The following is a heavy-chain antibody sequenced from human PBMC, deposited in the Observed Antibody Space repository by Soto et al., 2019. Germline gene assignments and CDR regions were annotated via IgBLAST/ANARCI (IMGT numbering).Heavy chain of an antibody. J-gene: IGHJ5*02. CDR3: ARDSSGTGVLLHNWFDP. Sequence: GGSLRLSCAASGFTFSSYWMHWVRQAPGKGLVWVSRINSDGSSTSYADSVKGRFTISRDNAKNTLYLQMNSLRAEDTAVYYCARDSSGTGVLLHNWFDPWGQGTLVTVSS. CDR2: INSDGSST. D-gene: IGHD3-10*01. V-gene: IGHV3-74*01. CDR1: GFTFSSYW.